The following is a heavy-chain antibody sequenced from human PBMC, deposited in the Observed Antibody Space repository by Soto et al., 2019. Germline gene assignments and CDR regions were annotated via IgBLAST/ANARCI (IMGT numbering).Heavy chain of an antibody. Sequence: SETLSLTCSVSDGSINSHFWSWIRQPAGKRLEWVGRIYSSGSTIYNPSLKSRVTMSVDTYKNQFSLKLRSVTAADTAVYYCARDNVWSGYYSFFDYWGQGTLVTVSS. D-gene: IGHD3-3*01. V-gene: IGHV4-4*07. CDR1: DGSINSHF. CDR2: IYSSGST. J-gene: IGHJ4*02. CDR3: ARDNVWSGYYSFFDY.